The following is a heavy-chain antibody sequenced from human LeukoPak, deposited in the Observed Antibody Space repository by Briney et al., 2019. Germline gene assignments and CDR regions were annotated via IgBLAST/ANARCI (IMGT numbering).Heavy chain of an antibody. CDR3: ARSPDAFDI. J-gene: IGHJ3*02. CDR2: IYPGDSDT. V-gene: IGHV5-51*01. Sequence: SGGSLRLSCKGSGYSFTSYWIGWVRQMPGKGLEWMGIIYPGDSDTRYSPSFQGQVTISADKSISTAYLQWSSLKASDTAMYYCARSPDAFDIWDQGTMVTVSS. CDR1: GYSFTSYW.